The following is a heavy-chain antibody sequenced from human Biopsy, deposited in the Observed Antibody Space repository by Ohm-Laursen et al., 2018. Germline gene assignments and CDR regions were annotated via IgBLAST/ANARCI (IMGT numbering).Heavy chain of an antibody. CDR2: IYSGGNT. D-gene: IGHD6-19*01. Sequence: SETLSLTYTVSGDSLTSGPENWSWIRQSPGQGLEYIGFIYSGGNTNYNPSLKNRVTMSVDTSKNQFYLKLYSVTAADTAIYYCARGMRSSGWPYFDSWGQGTLVTVSS. CDR1: GDSLTSGPEN. CDR3: ARGMRSSGWPYFDS. J-gene: IGHJ4*02. V-gene: IGHV4-61*01.